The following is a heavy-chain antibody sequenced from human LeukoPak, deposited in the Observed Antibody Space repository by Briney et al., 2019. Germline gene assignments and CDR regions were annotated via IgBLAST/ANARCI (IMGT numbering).Heavy chain of an antibody. Sequence: GGSLRLSCAASGFTFSSYEMNWVRQAPGKGLEWVSYISSSGSTIYYADSVKGRFTISRDNSKNTLYLQMNSLRAEDTAVYYCAGRANYYDSSGYYSWFDPWGQGTLVTVSS. CDR1: GFTFSSYE. V-gene: IGHV3-48*03. J-gene: IGHJ5*02. CDR2: ISSSGSTI. D-gene: IGHD3-22*01. CDR3: AGRANYYDSSGYYSWFDP.